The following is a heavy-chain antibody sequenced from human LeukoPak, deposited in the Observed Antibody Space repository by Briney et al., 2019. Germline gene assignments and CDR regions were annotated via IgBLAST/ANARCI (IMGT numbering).Heavy chain of an antibody. CDR1: GGSISYYY. J-gene: IGHJ4*02. CDR2: IYSSGST. D-gene: IGHD6-19*01. Sequence: SETLSLTCTVSGGSISYYYWSWIRQSAGKGLEWIGRIYSSGSTKYNPSLKSRVTISVDTSKNQFSLKLSSVTAADTAVYYCARAGYSSGWYYFDYWGQGTLVTVSS. V-gene: IGHV4-4*07. CDR3: ARAGYSSGWYYFDY.